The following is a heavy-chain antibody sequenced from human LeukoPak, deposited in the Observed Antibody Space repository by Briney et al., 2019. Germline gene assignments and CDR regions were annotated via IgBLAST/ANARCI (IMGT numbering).Heavy chain of an antibody. D-gene: IGHD7-27*01. Sequence: SETLSLTCTVSGGSVTDYYWSWIRQSPGKGLEWIGYIYYTGTSYNPSLKSRVTISADTSKNQFSLKLISVTAADTAVYYCASRKLGNDYWGQGTLVAVSS. J-gene: IGHJ4*02. V-gene: IGHV4-59*02. CDR1: GGSVTDYY. CDR3: ASRKLGNDY. CDR2: IYYTGT.